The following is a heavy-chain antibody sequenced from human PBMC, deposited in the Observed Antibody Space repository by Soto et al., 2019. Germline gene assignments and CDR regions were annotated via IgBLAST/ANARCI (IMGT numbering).Heavy chain of an antibody. Sequence: GGSLRLSCAASGFTFSSYGMHWVRQAPGKGLEWVAVISYDGSNKYYADSVKGRFTISRDNSKNTLYLQMNSLRAEDTAVYYCAKDLRTTGMDVWGKGTTVTVSS. V-gene: IGHV3-30*18. CDR3: AKDLRTTGMDV. J-gene: IGHJ6*03. CDR1: GFTFSSYG. CDR2: ISYDGSNK.